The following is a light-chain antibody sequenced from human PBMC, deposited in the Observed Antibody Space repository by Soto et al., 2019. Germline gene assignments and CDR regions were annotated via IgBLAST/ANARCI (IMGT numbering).Light chain of an antibody. CDR3: QQYNDWPGYT. V-gene: IGKV3-15*01. J-gene: IGKJ2*01. CDR1: QSVSSN. Sequence: EIVMTQSPATLSVSPGERATLSCRASQSVSSNLAWYQQKRGQAPRLLIYGASIRATGIPARFSGSGSGTEFTLTLSSLQSEDFAVYYCQQYNDWPGYTFGQGTKLEI. CDR2: GAS.